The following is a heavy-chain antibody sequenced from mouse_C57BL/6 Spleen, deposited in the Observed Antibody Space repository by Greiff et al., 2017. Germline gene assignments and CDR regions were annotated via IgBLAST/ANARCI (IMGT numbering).Heavy chain of an antibody. CDR1: GYSFTDYN. Sequence: VHVKQSGPELVKPGASVKISCKASGYSFTDYNMNWVKQSNGKSLEWIGVINPNYGTTSYNQKFKGKATLTVDQSSSTAYMQLNSLTSEDSAVYYCARSSWAYWYFDVWGTGTTVTVSS. V-gene: IGHV1-39*01. D-gene: IGHD4-1*01. CDR3: ARSSWAYWYFDV. J-gene: IGHJ1*03. CDR2: INPNYGTT.